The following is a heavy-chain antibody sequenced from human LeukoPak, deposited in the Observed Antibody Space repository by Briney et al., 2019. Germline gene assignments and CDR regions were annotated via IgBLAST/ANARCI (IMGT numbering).Heavy chain of an antibody. CDR1: GGSITNYY. J-gene: IGHJ5*02. CDR2: FYYTGSP. Sequence: SETLSLTCTVSGGSITNYYWTWIRQPTGERLEWIGYFYYTGSPNYNPSLNPSLKSRVTISVDTSKNQFSLKLSSVTAADTAVYYCARTNLGGGIAAAGTGNWFDPWGQGTLVTVSS. CDR3: ARTNLGGGIAAAGTGNWFDP. V-gene: IGHV4-59*12. D-gene: IGHD6-13*01.